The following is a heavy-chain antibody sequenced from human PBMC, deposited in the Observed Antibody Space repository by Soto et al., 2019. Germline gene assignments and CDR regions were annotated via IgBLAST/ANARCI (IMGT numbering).Heavy chain of an antibody. J-gene: IGHJ5*02. V-gene: IGHV3-48*03. CDR2: ISSSGSTI. D-gene: IGHD1-7*01. CDR1: GFTFSSYE. CDR3: ARVGGTGTGWFDP. Sequence: GGSLRLSCAASGFTFSSYEMNWVRQAPGKGLEWVSYISSSGSTIYYADSVKGRFTISRDNAKNSLYLQMNSLRAEDTAVDYCARVGGTGTGWFDPWGQGTLVTVSS.